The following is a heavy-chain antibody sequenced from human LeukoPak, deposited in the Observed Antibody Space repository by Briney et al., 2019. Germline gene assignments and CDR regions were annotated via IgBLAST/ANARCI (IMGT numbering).Heavy chain of an antibody. D-gene: IGHD1-26*01. V-gene: IGHV3-30*02. J-gene: IGHJ2*01. CDR1: GFTFSSYG. Sequence: GGSLRLSCAASGFTFSSYGMHWVRQAPGKGLEWVAFIRYDGSNKYYADSVKGRFTISRDNSKNTLYLQMNSLRAEDTAVYYCAKDMYSGSTVWYFDLWGRGTLVTVSS. CDR2: IRYDGSNK. CDR3: AKDMYSGSTVWYFDL.